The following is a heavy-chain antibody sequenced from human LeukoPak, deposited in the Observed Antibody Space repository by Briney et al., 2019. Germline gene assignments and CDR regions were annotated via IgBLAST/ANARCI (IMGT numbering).Heavy chain of an antibody. CDR2: MYSGGST. CDR1: GFTVSSYY. CDR3: ARSYSNHLFGMDV. V-gene: IGHV3-66*01. Sequence: GGSLRLSCAASGFTVSSYYMTWVRQAPGKRLEWVSVMYSGGSTYYADSVKGRVAISRDNSQNTVFLQMNSVRVEDTAVYYCARSYSNHLFGMDVWGQGTAVTVSS. D-gene: IGHD4-11*01. J-gene: IGHJ6*02.